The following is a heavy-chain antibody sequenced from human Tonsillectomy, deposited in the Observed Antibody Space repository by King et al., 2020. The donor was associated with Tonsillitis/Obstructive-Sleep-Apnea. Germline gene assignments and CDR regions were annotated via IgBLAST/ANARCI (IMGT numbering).Heavy chain of an antibody. J-gene: IGHJ6*03. CDR2: IFSNDEK. CDR3: ARTDIVATIMDYYYYMDD. D-gene: IGHD5-12*01. Sequence: VTLKESGPVLVKPTETLTLTCTVSGFSLSNAKMGVSWIRQPPGKALEWLAHIFSNDEKSYSTSLKSRLTISKDTSKSQVVLTMTNMDPVDTATYYCARTDIVATIMDYYYYMDDWGKGTTVTVSS. V-gene: IGHV2-26*01. CDR1: GFSLSNAKMG.